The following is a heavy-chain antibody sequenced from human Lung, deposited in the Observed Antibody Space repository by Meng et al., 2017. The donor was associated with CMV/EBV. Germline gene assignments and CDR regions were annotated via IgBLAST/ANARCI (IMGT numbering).Heavy chain of an antibody. CDR1: GLSVMTNY. CDR3: LGGQVAAAVPFDY. CDR2: IYSGGTT. D-gene: IGHD6-19*01. J-gene: IGHJ4*02. V-gene: IGHV3-66*02. Sequence: GGSLRLXCAVSGLSVMTNYMSWVRQAQGKGLEWVSVIYSGGTTIYADSVKGRFTFSRDSSKNTLYLQMNHLRPEDTAVYYCLGGQVAAAVPFDYWGPGKVVNGAS.